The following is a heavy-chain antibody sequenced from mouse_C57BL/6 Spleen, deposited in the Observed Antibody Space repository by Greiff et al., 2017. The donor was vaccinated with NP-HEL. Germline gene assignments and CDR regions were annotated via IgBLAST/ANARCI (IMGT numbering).Heavy chain of an antibody. D-gene: IGHD4-1*01. CDR2: IDPSDSET. Sequence: QVQLQQPGAELVRPGSSVKLSCKASGYTFTSYWMHWVKQRPIQGLEWIGNIDPSDSETHYNQKFKDKATLTVDKSSSTAYMQLSSLTSEDSAVYYCARTGTKEYYFDYWGQGTTLTVSS. J-gene: IGHJ2*01. CDR3: ARTGTKEYYFDY. CDR1: GYTFTSYW. V-gene: IGHV1-52*01.